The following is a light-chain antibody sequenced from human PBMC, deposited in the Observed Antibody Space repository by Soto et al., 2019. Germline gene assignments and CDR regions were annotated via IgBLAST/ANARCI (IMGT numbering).Light chain of an antibody. Sequence: DNQLTQSPSSISASVGDRVTVTCRASQSINTWLAWYQQKPGKAPKLLIYKASTLESGVPSRFSGSGSGTEFTLTIGCLQLDDFATYYCQHYNSYSEFTFGPGTEVDIK. J-gene: IGKJ3*01. V-gene: IGKV1-5*03. CDR3: QHYNSYSEFT. CDR1: QSINTW. CDR2: KAS.